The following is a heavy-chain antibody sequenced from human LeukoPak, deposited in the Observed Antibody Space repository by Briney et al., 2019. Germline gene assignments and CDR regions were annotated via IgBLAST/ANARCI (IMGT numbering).Heavy chain of an antibody. CDR2: ISAYDGNT. CDR1: GYTFTSYG. CDR3: ARVSLWFGELLQRTYYFDY. Sequence: GASVKVSCKASGYTFTSYGISWVRQAPGQGLEWMGWISAYDGNTNYAQKLQGRVTMTTDTSTSTAYMELRSLRSDDTAVYYCARVSLWFGELLQRTYYFDYWGQGTLVTVSS. V-gene: IGHV1-18*01. J-gene: IGHJ4*02. D-gene: IGHD3-10*01.